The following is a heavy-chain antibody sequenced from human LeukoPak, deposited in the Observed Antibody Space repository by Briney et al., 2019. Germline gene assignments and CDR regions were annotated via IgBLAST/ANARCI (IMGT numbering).Heavy chain of an antibody. D-gene: IGHD3-10*01. J-gene: IGHJ5*02. Sequence: GGSLRLSCAASGFTFSSQWMSWIRQTPGKGLDWVANIKPDGGATYYADSVNGRFTISRDNAKNSLYLQMNSLRAEDTAVYYCVRGSSGTVVRGIAWAWFDPWGQGTLVTVSS. CDR2: IKPDGGAT. CDR3: VRGSSGTVVRGIAWAWFDP. CDR1: GFTFSSQW. V-gene: IGHV3-7*05.